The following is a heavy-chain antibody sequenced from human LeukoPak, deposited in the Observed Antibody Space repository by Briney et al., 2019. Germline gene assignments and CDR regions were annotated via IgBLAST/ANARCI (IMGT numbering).Heavy chain of an antibody. Sequence: SETLSLTCTVSGDSITSGSYYWAWIRQHPGKGLEWIGYIYYTGGTHYNPSLKSRLTISVDTSENHFSLKLSSVTAADTAIYFCARACSGGTCAPRNWFDPWGQGTLVIVSA. CDR2: IYYTGGT. V-gene: IGHV4-31*03. CDR3: ARACSGGTCAPRNWFDP. CDR1: GDSITSGSYY. D-gene: IGHD2-15*01. J-gene: IGHJ5*01.